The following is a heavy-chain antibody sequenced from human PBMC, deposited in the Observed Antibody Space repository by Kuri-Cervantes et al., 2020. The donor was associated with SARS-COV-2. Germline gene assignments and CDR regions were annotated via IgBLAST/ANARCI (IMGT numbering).Heavy chain of an antibody. V-gene: IGHV4-59*01. Sequence: GSLRPACIVSGRSTSSYYWSWIRQPPGKGLEWSGYTFYSGSTNYNPSLKSRVTISVDTSKNQFSLKLSSVNAADTAVYYCARVSAETIFGVVTTAAWFDPWGQGTLVTVSS. J-gene: IGHJ5*02. CDR1: GRSTSSYY. CDR2: TFYSGST. D-gene: IGHD3-3*01. CDR3: ARVSAETIFGVVTTAAWFDP.